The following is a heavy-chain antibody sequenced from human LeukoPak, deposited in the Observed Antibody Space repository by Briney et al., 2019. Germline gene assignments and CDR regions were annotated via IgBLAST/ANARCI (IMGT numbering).Heavy chain of an antibody. D-gene: IGHD3-3*01. CDR1: GGSFSGYY. V-gene: IGHV4-34*01. CDR3: AREYRITIFGVVTPNWFDP. J-gene: IGHJ5*02. Sequence: SETLSLTCAVYGGSFSGYYWSWIRQPPGKGLEWIGEINHSGSTNYNPSLKSRVTISVDTSKNQFSLKLSSVTAAGTAVYYCAREYRITIFGVVTPNWFDPWGQGTLVTVSS. CDR2: INHSGST.